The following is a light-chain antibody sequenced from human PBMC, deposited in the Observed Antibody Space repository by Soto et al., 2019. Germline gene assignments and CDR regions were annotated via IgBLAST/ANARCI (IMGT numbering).Light chain of an antibody. V-gene: IGLV1-47*01. J-gene: IGLJ2*01. CDR1: SSNIGSNY. CDR3: AVWDDSLSGYVV. Sequence: QSVLTQPPSASGTPGQRVTISCSGSSSNIGSNYVYWYQQLPGTAPKLLIYRNNQRPSGVPDRFSGSKSGTSASLAISGLRSEDEADYYCAVWDDSLSGYVVFGGGTKVTVL. CDR2: RNN.